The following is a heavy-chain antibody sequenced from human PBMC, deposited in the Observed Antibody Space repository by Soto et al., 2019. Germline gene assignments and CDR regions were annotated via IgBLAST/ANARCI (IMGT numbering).Heavy chain of an antibody. CDR1: GYTFTSYW. CDR2: IYPGDSDT. D-gene: IGHD2-15*01. V-gene: IGHV5-51*01. CDR3: ARRPRSEHPQPFDY. Sequence: VQLVQSGAEVKKPGASVKVSCKASGYTFTSYWIGWVRQMPGKGLEWMGIIYPGDSDTRYSPSFQGQVTISADKSISTAYLQWSSLKASDTAMYYCARRPRSEHPQPFDYWGQGTLVTVSS. J-gene: IGHJ4*02.